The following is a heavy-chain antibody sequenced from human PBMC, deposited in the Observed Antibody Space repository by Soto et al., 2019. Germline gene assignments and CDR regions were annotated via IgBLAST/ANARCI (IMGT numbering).Heavy chain of an antibody. V-gene: IGHV1-46*03. Sequence: GASVKVSCKASGYTFTIYYMHWVRQAPGQGLEWMGIINPSGGSTSYAQKFQGRVTMTRDTSASTVYMELSSLRSEDTAVYYCARVHGDYWIDYWGQGTLVTVSS. J-gene: IGHJ4*02. CDR1: GYTFTIYY. D-gene: IGHD4-17*01. CDR3: ARVHGDYWIDY. CDR2: INPSGGST.